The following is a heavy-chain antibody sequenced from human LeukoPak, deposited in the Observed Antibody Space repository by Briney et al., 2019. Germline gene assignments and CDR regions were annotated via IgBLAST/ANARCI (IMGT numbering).Heavy chain of an antibody. CDR2: TYYRSKWCN. CDR3: ARGGFWLDS. CDR1: GDIVSSNSAA. V-gene: IGHV6-1*01. Sequence: SQTLSLTCAISGDIVSSNSAAWNWIRQSPSRGLEWLGGTYYRSKWCNDYAASVKSRITVDPDTSKNQFSLQLNSVTPEDTAVYYCARGGFWLDSWGQGTLVTVSS. J-gene: IGHJ5*01. D-gene: IGHD3-16*01.